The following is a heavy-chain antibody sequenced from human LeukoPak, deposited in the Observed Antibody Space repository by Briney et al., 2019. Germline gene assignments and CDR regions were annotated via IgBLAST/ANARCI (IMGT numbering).Heavy chain of an antibody. Sequence: GGSLRLSCAASGFTVSSKYMSWVRQAPGKGLGWVSVIYSGGDTHYADSVKGRFTISRDNSKNTLYLQMNSLRAEDTAVYYCARGLNGLVLDYWGQGTLVTVSS. D-gene: IGHD6-6*01. V-gene: IGHV3-53*01. CDR3: ARGLNGLVLDY. CDR1: GFTVSSKY. J-gene: IGHJ4*02. CDR2: IYSGGDT.